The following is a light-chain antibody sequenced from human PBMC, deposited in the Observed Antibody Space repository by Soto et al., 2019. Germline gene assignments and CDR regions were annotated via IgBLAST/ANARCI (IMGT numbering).Light chain of an antibody. V-gene: IGKV3-15*01. CDR1: QSVGRS. CDR3: QQYGSSPPWT. CDR2: GTS. Sequence: LMMSQSPATVYVTPGERANLSCRVCQSVGRSLAWYQQEFGLVLMLLIDGTSGRATGIPATFSVSGSGTEFTLTSSSLELEDFAVYYCQQYGSSPPWTFGQR. J-gene: IGKJ1*01.